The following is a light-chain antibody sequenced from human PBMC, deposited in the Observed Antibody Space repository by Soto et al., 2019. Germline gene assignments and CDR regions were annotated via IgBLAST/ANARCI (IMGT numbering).Light chain of an antibody. J-gene: IGKJ4*01. CDR3: QQYNYWPPF. Sequence: EIVFTQSPGTLSLSPGERATLSCRASQSVSSNLAWFQQKPGQAPRLLIYAVSTRATGIPARFSGSGSGTEFTLTISSLQSEDFAVYYCQQYNYWPPFFGGGTKVDIK. V-gene: IGKV3-15*01. CDR1: QSVSSN. CDR2: AVS.